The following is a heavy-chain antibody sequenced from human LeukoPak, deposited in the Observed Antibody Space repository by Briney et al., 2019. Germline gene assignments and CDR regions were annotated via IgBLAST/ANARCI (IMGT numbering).Heavy chain of an antibody. CDR2: TKQDGSEK. V-gene: IGHV3-7*03. CDR3: ARVMGHNWNDELALDY. Sequence: GGSLRLSCAASGFTFSSYWMSWVRQAPGKGLEWVANTKQDGSEKYYVDSVEGRFTISRDNAKNSLYLQMNSLRAEDTAVYYCARVMGHNWNDELALDYWGQGTLVTVSS. CDR1: GFTFSSYW. D-gene: IGHD1-1*01. J-gene: IGHJ4*02.